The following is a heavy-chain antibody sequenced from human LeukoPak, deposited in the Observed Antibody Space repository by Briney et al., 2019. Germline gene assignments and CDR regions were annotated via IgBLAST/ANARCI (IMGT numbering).Heavy chain of an antibody. CDR2: INHSGGT. V-gene: IGHV4-34*01. D-gene: IGHD6-19*01. J-gene: IGHJ5*02. Sequence: SETLSLTCTVSGGSISSYYWSWIRQPPGKGLEWIGEINHSGGTNYNPSLKSRVTISVDTSKNQISLKLSSVTAADTAVYYCARGTFAGYSSGGWFDPWSQGTLVTVSS. CDR3: ARGTFAGYSSGGWFDP. CDR1: GGSISSYY.